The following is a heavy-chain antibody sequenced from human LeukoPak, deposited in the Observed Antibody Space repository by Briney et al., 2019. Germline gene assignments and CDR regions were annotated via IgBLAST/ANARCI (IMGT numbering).Heavy chain of an antibody. CDR2: IDSSISYI. CDR1: GFTFSIYT. J-gene: IGHJ3*02. Sequence: GGSLRLSCAASGFTFSIYTMNWVRQAPGKGLEWVSSIDSSISYIYYADSVKGRFTISRDNTKNSLYLQMNSLRVEDTAVYYCARDPTSSWETAFDIWGQGTMVTVSS. V-gene: IGHV3-21*01. CDR3: ARDPTSSWETAFDI. D-gene: IGHD1-26*01.